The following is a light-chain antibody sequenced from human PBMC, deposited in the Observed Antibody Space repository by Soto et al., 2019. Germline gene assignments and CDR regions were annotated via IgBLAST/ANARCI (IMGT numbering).Light chain of an antibody. CDR3: TSFTSGSTPYV. Sequence: QSVLTQPASVSGSPGQPITISCAGTSSDVGGYNYVSWYQQLPGKAPQLVIYDVTHRPSGVSDRFSGSRSGNTASLTISGLQAEDEADYYCTSFTSGSTPYVLGTGTKSPS. CDR2: DVT. J-gene: IGLJ1*01. V-gene: IGLV2-14*03. CDR1: SSDVGGYNY.